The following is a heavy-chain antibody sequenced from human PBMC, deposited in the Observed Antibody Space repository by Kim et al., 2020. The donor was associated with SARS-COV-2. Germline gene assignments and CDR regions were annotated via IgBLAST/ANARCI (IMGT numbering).Heavy chain of an antibody. Sequence: SQTLSLTCVISGDNVSGDSVAWNWIRQSPSRGLEWLGRTYYRSKWYNDYAVSVKGRITISPDTSKNQFSLLVNSVTPEDTAVYYCARDHQYSVDYWGQVTLVTVSS. J-gene: IGHJ4*02. CDR3: ARDHQYSVDY. CDR2: TYYRSKWYN. V-gene: IGHV6-1*01. CDR1: GDNVSGDSVA. D-gene: IGHD4-4*01.